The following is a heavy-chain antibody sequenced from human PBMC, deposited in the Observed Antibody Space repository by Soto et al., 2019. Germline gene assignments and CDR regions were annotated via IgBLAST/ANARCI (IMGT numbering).Heavy chain of an antibody. CDR2: INPSGGST. Sequence: GXXVKVSCKASGYTFTSYYMHWVRRAPGQGLEWMGIINPSGGSTSYAQKFQGRVTMTRDTSTSTVYMELSSLRSEDKAVYYCAIGNSSSFPRPSAAIDYWGQGTLVTVSS. CDR1: GYTFTSYY. V-gene: IGHV1-46*01. J-gene: IGHJ4*02. CDR3: AIGNSSSFPRPSAAIDY. D-gene: IGHD6-6*01.